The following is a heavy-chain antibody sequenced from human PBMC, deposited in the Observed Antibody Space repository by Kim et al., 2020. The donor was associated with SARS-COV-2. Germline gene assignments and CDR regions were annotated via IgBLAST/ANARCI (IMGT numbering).Heavy chain of an antibody. CDR1: GFTFSSYS. D-gene: IGHD5-18*01. CDR2: ISSSSSYI. J-gene: IGHJ6*02. Sequence: GGSLRLSCAASGFTFSSYSMNWVRQAPGKGLEWVSSISSSSSYIYYADSVKGRFTISRDNAKNSLYLQMNSLRAEDTAVYYCAREGYSYGYSGVYYYYGMDVWGQGTTVTVSS. V-gene: IGHV3-21*01. CDR3: AREGYSYGYSGVYYYYGMDV.